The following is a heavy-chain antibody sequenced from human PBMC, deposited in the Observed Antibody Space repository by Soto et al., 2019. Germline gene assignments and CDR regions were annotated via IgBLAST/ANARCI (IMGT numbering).Heavy chain of an antibody. D-gene: IGHD6-19*01. J-gene: IGHJ4*02. CDR3: TTGRAGCELIFDY. Sequence: EVQLVESGGVLVKPGGSLRLSCTASGFTFTKAWMHWVRQAPGKGPEWVGRIKSGGDGGRADYAAPVRGRFTISRDDSKSTLFLQMDSLSTDDTAMYYCTTGRAGCELIFDYWGQGTLVTVSS. V-gene: IGHV3-15*01. CDR2: IKSGGDGGRA. CDR1: GFTFTKAW.